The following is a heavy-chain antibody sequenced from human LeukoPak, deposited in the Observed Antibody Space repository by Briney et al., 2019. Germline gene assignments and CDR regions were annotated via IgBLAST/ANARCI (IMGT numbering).Heavy chain of an antibody. V-gene: IGHV1-18*01. CDR2: ISAYTGNT. J-gene: IGHJ4*02. CDR1: GYTFTGYG. CDR3: ARDSLGSYSSPDN. D-gene: IGHD1-26*01. Sequence: GASVKVSCKTSGYTFTGYGITWVRQAPGQGLEWMGWISAYTGNTNYAQKVQGRVTMTTDTSTSTAYMEVRSLRSDDTAVYYCARDSLGSYSSPDNWGQGTLVTVSS.